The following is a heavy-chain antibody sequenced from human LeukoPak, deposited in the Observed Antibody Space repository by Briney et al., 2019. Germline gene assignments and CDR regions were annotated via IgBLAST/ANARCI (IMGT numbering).Heavy chain of an antibody. J-gene: IGHJ4*02. CDR3: ARGCSGGSCYDY. V-gene: IGHV3-21*01. D-gene: IGHD2-15*01. CDR1: GFIFSNYA. Sequence: PGRSLRLSCAASGFIFSNYAMHWVRQAPGKGLEWVSSISTSSDYIYYADSVKGRFTISRDNAENSLFLQVNSLRAEDTAVYYCARGCSGGSCYDYWGQGTLVTVSS. CDR2: ISTSSDYI.